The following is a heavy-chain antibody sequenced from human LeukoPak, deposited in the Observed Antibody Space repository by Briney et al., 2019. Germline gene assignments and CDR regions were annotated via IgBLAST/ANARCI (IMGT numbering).Heavy chain of an antibody. V-gene: IGHV5-51*01. D-gene: IGHD3-9*01. J-gene: IGHJ5*02. CDR1: GYSFTSYW. CDR2: IYPGDSDT. Sequence: GESLKISCKGSGYSFTSYWIGWVRQMPGKGLEWMGIIYPGDSDTRYSPSFQGQVTISADKSISTAYLQCSSLKASDTAMYYCARYYDTLTGYYENWFDPWGQGTLVTVSS. CDR3: ARYYDTLTGYYENWFDP.